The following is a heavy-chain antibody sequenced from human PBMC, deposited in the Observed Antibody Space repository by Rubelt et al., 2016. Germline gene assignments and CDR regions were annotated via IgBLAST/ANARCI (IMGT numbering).Heavy chain of an antibody. CDR2: TRNKANSYTT. Sequence: GGEWVGRTRNKANSYTTEYAASVKGRFTISRDDSKNSLYLQMNSLKTEDTAVYYCARVSYCGGDCYYPDQPVDYWGQGTLVTVSS. CDR3: ARVSYCGGDCYYPDQPVDY. V-gene: IGHV3-72*01. D-gene: IGHD2-21*02. J-gene: IGHJ4*02.